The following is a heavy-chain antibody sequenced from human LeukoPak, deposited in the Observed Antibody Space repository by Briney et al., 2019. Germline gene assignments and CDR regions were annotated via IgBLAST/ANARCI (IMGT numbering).Heavy chain of an antibody. Sequence: SETLSLTCAVYGGSFSGYYWSWIRQPPGKGLEWIGEINHSGSTNYNPSLKSRVTISVDTSENQFSLKLSSVTAADTAVYYCASSGSYNWGQGTLVTVSS. V-gene: IGHV4-34*01. D-gene: IGHD1-26*01. CDR2: INHSGST. J-gene: IGHJ4*02. CDR3: ASSGSYN. CDR1: GGSFSGYY.